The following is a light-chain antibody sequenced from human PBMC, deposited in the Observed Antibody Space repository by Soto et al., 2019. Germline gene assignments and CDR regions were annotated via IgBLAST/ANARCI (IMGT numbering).Light chain of an antibody. CDR1: LSLLHSNGYNY. CDR2: LGS. J-gene: IGKJ4*01. V-gene: IGKV2-28*01. Sequence: DIVMTQSPLSLAVTPGEPASISCRSSLSLLHSNGYNYFDWYLQKPGQSPQLLIYLGSHRAPGVPHRFNGSGSGSDFTLKISRVEAEDVGIYYCMQALQTPLTFGGGTKVEIK. CDR3: MQALQTPLT.